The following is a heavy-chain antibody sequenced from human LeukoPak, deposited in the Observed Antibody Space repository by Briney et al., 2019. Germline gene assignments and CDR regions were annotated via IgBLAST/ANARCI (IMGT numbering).Heavy chain of an antibody. D-gene: IGHD3-16*01. V-gene: IGHV1-18*01. CDR2: ISAYNGNT. CDR3: ARVRAGEGMDV. CDR1: GYTFTSYG. Sequence: GALVKVSCKTSGYTFTSYGISWVRQAPGQGLEWMGWISAYNGNTNYAQKLQGRVTMTTDTSTSTAYMELRSLRSDDTAVYNCARVRAGEGMDVWGQGTTVTVSS. J-gene: IGHJ6*02.